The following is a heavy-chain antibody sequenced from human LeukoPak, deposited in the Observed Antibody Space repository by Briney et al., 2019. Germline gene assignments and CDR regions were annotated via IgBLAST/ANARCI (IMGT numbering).Heavy chain of an antibody. V-gene: IGHV1-8*01. CDR2: MNPKTGDT. CDR1: GYTFTSHD. J-gene: IGHJ4*02. D-gene: IGHD2-2*01. CDR3: ATAYCSSTNCYPIGTDY. Sequence: ASVKVSCKATGYTFTSHDINWVRQAPGQGPEWMGWMNPKTGDTTSTQKSEGRVTMTRDTSISTAYMELRTLTSDDTAVYYCATAYCSSTNCYPIGTDYWGQGTLVTVSS.